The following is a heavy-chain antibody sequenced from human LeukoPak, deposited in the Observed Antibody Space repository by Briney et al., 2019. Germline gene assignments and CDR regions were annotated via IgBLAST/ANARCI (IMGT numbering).Heavy chain of an antibody. CDR2: ISSSSDTI. D-gene: IGHD1-20*01. CDR3: ARDHNWNFDY. CDR1: GFTFTWYS. J-gene: IGHJ4*02. Sequence: GGSLRLSCAASGFTFTWYSLNRVRQAPGKGLEWVSYISSSSDTIRYADSVKGRFTISRDNAKNSLYLQMNSLRAEDTAVYYCARDHNWNFDYWGQGTLVTVSS. V-gene: IGHV3-48*01.